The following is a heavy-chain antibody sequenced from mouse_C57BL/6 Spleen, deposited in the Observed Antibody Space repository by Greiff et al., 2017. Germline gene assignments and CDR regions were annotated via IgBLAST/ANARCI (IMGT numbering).Heavy chain of an antibody. CDR1: GYTFTSYW. CDR3: ARGGDY. Sequence: VKLVESGAELVMPGASVKLSCKASGYTFTSYWMHWVKQRPGQGLEWIGEIDPSDSYTNYNQKFKGKSTLTVDKSSSTAYMQLSSLTSEGSAVYYCARGGDYWGQGTTLTVSS. CDR2: IDPSDSYT. J-gene: IGHJ2*01. V-gene: IGHV1-69*01.